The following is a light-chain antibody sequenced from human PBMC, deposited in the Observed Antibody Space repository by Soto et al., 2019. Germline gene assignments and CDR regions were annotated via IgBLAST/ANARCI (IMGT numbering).Light chain of an antibody. J-gene: IGKJ5*01. CDR2: DAS. Sequence: EIVLTQSPATLSLSPGERATLSCRASQSVSSYLAWYQQKPGQAPRLLIYDASNRATGIPARFSGSGSGTDFTLPISRLEPEDFAVYYCQQRSNWPPGGTFGQGTRLEIK. V-gene: IGKV3-11*01. CDR1: QSVSSY. CDR3: QQRSNWPPGGT.